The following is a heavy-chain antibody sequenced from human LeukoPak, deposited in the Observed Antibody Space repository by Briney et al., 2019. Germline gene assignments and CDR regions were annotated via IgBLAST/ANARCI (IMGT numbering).Heavy chain of an antibody. CDR3: ARDFDMGITPGDDFDF. Sequence: PGGSLRLSCAASGFSFSKYWMHWVRQTPGEGLVWVARIKEDGTYTSYAGSVKGRFTISRDNARNTVFPQMNSLRAEDTAVYYCARDFDMGITPGDDFDFWGQGTLVTVSS. CDR2: IKEDGTYT. CDR1: GFSFSKYW. J-gene: IGHJ4*02. D-gene: IGHD3-9*01. V-gene: IGHV3-74*01.